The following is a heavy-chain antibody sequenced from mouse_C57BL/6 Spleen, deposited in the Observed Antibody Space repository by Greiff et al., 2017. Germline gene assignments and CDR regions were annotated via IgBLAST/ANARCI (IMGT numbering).Heavy chain of an antibody. D-gene: IGHD1-1*01. CDR2: IYPGSGNT. V-gene: IGHV1-76*01. J-gene: IGHJ2*01. CDR1: GYTFTDYY. Sequence: QVQLQQSGAELVRPGASVKLSCKASGYTFTDYYINWVKQKPGQGLEWIARIYPGSGNTYYNEKFKGKATLTAEKSSSTAYMQLSRLTSEDSAVYFCARGITTVPFDYWGQGTTLTVSS. CDR3: ARGITTVPFDY.